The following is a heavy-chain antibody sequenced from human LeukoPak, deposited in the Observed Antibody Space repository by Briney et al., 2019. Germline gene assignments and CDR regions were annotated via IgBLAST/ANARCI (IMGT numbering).Heavy chain of an antibody. CDR1: GFTFSSYA. CDR3: AKTGYSSSWYEDAFDI. J-gene: IGHJ3*02. D-gene: IGHD6-13*01. CDR2: ISGSGGST. V-gene: IGHV3-23*01. Sequence: GGSLRLSCAASGFTFSSYAMSWVRQAPGKGLEWVSSISGSGGSTYYADSVKGRFTISRDNSKGTLNLQMNSVRAEDTAVYYCAKTGYSSSWYEDAFDIWGQGTMVTVPS.